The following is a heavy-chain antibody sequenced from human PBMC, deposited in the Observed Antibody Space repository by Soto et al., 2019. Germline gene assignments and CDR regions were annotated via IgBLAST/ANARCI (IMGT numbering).Heavy chain of an antibody. V-gene: IGHV3-53*01. CDR3: ASCSMITFGGVIVDDAFDM. Sequence: EVQLVESGGGLIQPGGSLRLSCAASGFTVSSNYMSWVRQTPGKGLEWVSIIYSGGSSYYADSVKGRFTISRDNSKNTLYIQMNRLRAEDTAVYYCASCSMITFGGVIVDDAFDMWGQGTMVSVSS. D-gene: IGHD3-16*02. J-gene: IGHJ3*02. CDR1: GFTVSSNY. CDR2: IYSGGSS.